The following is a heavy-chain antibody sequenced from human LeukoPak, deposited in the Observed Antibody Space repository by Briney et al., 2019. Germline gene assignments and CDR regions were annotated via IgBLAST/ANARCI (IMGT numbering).Heavy chain of an antibody. CDR1: GFTFSSYS. CDR3: AREIAADFWSGYPDY. J-gene: IGHJ4*02. D-gene: IGHD3-3*01. Sequence: GGSLRLSCAASGFTFSSYSMNWVRQAPGKGLEWVSSISSSSSYIYYADSVKGRFTISRDNAKNSLYLQMNSLRAEDTAVYYCAREIAADFWSGYPDYWGRGTLVTVSS. CDR2: ISSSSSYI. V-gene: IGHV3-21*01.